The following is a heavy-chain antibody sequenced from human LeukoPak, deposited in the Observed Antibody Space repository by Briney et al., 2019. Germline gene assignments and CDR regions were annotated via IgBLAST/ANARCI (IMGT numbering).Heavy chain of an antibody. D-gene: IGHD3-22*01. CDR2: ISGSGGST. V-gene: IGHV3-23*01. Sequence: PGGSLRLSCAASGFTFSSYAMSWVRQVPGKGLEWVSAISGSGGSTYYADSVKGRFTISRDNSKNTLYLQMNSLRAEDTAVYYCAKGDFDDSSGYYADYWGQGTLVTVSS. J-gene: IGHJ4*02. CDR3: AKGDFDDSSGYYADY. CDR1: GFTFSSYA.